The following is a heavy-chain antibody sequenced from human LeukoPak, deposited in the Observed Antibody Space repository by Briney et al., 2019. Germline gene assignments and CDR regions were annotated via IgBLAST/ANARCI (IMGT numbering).Heavy chain of an antibody. CDR2: ISGSGGST. J-gene: IGHJ6*04. Sequence: GGSLRLSCAASGFTFSNYGMSWVRQAPGKGLEWVSAISGSGGSTYYADSVKGRFTVSRDNAENTMFLQMNSLRAEDSAVYYCARDLAAWDVWGKGTTVTVSS. CDR1: GFTFSNYG. V-gene: IGHV3-23*01. CDR3: ARDLAAWDV.